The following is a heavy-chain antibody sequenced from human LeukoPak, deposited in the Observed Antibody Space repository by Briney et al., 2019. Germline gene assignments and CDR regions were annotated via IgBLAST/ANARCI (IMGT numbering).Heavy chain of an antibody. CDR1: GGSISSYY. Sequence: PSETLSLTCTVSGGSISSYYWSWIRQPPGKGLEWIGYTYYSGSTNYNPSLKSRVTISVDTSKNQFSLKLSSVTAADTAVYYCARSRLMTFDPWGQGTLVTVSS. CDR2: TYYSGST. CDR3: ARSRLMTFDP. V-gene: IGHV4-59*08. D-gene: IGHD2-21*02. J-gene: IGHJ5*02.